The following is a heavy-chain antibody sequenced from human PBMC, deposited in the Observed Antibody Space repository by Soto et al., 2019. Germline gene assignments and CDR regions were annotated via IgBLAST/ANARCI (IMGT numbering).Heavy chain of an antibody. CDR3: ARVSTSYGDYVDY. CDR2: INHSGST. J-gene: IGHJ4*02. CDR1: GGSFSGYY. V-gene: IGHV4-34*01. D-gene: IGHD4-17*01. Sequence: QVQLQQWGAGLLKPSETLSLTCAVYGGSFSGYYWSWIRQPPGKGLEWIGEINHSGSTNYNPSLKAGVTISVDTSKNQFSLKLSSVTAADTAVYYVARVSTSYGDYVDYWGQGTLVTVSS.